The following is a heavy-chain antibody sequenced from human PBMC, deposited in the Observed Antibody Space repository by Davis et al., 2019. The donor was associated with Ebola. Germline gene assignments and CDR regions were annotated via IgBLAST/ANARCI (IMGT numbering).Heavy chain of an antibody. CDR1: GFTFSHFG. D-gene: IGHD1-26*01. CDR3: GGAWD. CDR2: ISGTRGST. J-gene: IGHJ4*02. V-gene: IGHV3-23*01. Sequence: GESLKISCAASGFTFSHFGMHWVRQAPGKGLEWVSAISGTRGSTHYADSVRGRFTISRDNSRNTLYLQMNSLRADDTAVYYCGGAWDWGQGTLVTVSS.